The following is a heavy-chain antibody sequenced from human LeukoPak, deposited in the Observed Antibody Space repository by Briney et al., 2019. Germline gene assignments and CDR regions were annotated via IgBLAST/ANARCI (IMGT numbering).Heavy chain of an antibody. J-gene: IGHJ4*02. CDR1: GFTFSSYS. Sequence: GGSLRLSCAASGFTFSSYSMNWVRQAPGKGLEWVSSISSGSSYIHYADSVKGRFTISRDNAKNSLYLQMNSLRAEDTAVYYCARWSYSSGWFIDYWGQGTLVTVSS. V-gene: IGHV3-21*01. CDR3: ARWSYSSGWFIDY. CDR2: ISSGSSYI. D-gene: IGHD6-19*01.